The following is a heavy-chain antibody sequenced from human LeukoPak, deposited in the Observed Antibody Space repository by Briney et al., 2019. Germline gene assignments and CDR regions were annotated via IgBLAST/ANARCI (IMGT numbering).Heavy chain of an antibody. V-gene: IGHV4-39*01. CDR2: ISYSGRT. D-gene: IGHD2-21*02. J-gene: IGHJ4*02. Sequence: SETLSLTCTVSGVSITSSDFYWGWIRQPPGKGLEWIATISYSGRTYYHPSLKTRLTISVDTSKNQFSLKLLSEAAADPAVYYCARLKSYCGGDCYPDQFHNWGQGTLVTVSS. CDR3: ARLKSYCGGDCYPDQFHN. CDR1: GVSITSSDFY.